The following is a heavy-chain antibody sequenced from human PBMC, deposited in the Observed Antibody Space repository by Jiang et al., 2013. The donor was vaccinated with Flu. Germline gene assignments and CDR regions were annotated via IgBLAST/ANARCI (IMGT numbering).Heavy chain of an antibody. CDR2: IYKSGST. CDR1: GGSISSSTSY. CDR3: ARESSCSGGSCYFTSYYYGMDV. D-gene: IGHD2-15*01. J-gene: IGHJ6*02. V-gene: IGHV4-39*07. Sequence: GSGLVKPSETLFLTCSVSGGSISSSTSYWGWIRQPPGQWLEWIGSIYKSGSTNYNPSLKSRVTISVDTSKNQFFLKLSSVTAADTAVYYCARESSCSGGSCYFTSYYYGMDVWGQGTTVTVSS.